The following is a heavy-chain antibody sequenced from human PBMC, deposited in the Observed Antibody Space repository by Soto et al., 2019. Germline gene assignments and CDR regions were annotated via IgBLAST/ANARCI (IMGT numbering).Heavy chain of an antibody. CDR3: AKSGPTNYFDF. J-gene: IGHJ4*02. D-gene: IGHD1-26*01. CDR2: ITGGSGFT. V-gene: IGHV3-23*04. CDR1: GFTFSTFA. Sequence: VQLEESGGGFVQPGGSLRLSCAASGFTFSTFAMNWVRQAPGKGLEWVSGITGGSGFTFYADSVKGRFTISRDDSENTLFLQMSSLRAEDTAKYYCAKSGPTNYFDFWGQGTLVTVSS.